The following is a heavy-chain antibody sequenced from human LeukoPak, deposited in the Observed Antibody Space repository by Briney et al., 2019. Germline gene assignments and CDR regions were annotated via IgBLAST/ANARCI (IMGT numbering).Heavy chain of an antibody. CDR3: ARADYGRAS. CDR2: IWYDGSNK. V-gene: IGHV3-33*08. CDR1: GFTFSSYG. D-gene: IGHD4-17*01. Sequence: PGGSLRLSCAASGFTFSSYGMHWVRQAPGKGLEWVAVIWYDGSNKYYADSVKGRFTISRDDSKNTLYLEMNSLRAEDTAVYYCARADYGRASWGQGTLVTVSS. J-gene: IGHJ4*02.